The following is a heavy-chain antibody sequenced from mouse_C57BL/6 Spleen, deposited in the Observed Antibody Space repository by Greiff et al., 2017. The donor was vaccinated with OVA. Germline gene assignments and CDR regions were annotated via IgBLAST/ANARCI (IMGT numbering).Heavy chain of an antibody. D-gene: IGHD4-1*01. Sequence: QVQLKQPGAELVRPGSSVKLSCKASGYTFTSYWMDWVKQRPGQGLEWIGNIYPSDSETHYNQKFKDKATLTVDKSSSTAYMQLSSLTSEDSAVYYCAAGTGDYAMDYWGQGTSVTVSS. V-gene: IGHV1-61*01. CDR1: GYTFTSYW. CDR2: IYPSDSET. J-gene: IGHJ4*01. CDR3: AAGTGDYAMDY.